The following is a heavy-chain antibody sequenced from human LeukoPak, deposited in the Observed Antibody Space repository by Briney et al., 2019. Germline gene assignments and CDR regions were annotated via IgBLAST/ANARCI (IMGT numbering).Heavy chain of an antibody. D-gene: IGHD2-8*02. J-gene: IGHJ5*02. CDR1: GFTFSSYW. CDR2: INSDGSST. V-gene: IGHV3-74*01. Sequence: QSGGSLRLSCAASGFTFSSYWMHWVRQAPGKGLVWVSRINSDGSSTSYADSVKGRFTISRDNAKTTLYLEMNSLRAEDTAVYYCARDCCTGGRNTFDPWGQGTLVTVSS. CDR3: ARDCCTGGRNTFDP.